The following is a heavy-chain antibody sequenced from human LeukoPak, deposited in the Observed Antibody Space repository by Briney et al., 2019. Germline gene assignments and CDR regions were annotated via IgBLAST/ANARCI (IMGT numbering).Heavy chain of an antibody. CDR2: IIPIVDTA. CDR1: GGTFSTYA. V-gene: IGHV1-69*13. Sequence: GASVKVSCKASGGTFSTYAITWVRQAPGQGLEWMGVIIPIVDTANYAQKFQGRVTITADESTSTAYMELNSLRSEDTAMYYCARGSWNYDSSGYYFLWFDPWGQGTLVTVSS. CDR3: ARGSWNYDSSGYYFLWFDP. D-gene: IGHD3-22*01. J-gene: IGHJ5*02.